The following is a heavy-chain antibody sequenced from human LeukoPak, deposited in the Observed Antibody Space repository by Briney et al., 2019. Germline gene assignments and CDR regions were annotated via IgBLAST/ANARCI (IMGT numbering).Heavy chain of an antibody. J-gene: IGHJ4*02. V-gene: IGHV3-23*01. CDR3: ARWGNDYSQFDS. CDR1: GFTFNNYA. D-gene: IGHD4-11*01. Sequence: GGSLRLSCAAAGFTFNNYAMTWVRQAPGKGLEWVSVVSGSGDNTNYADSVKGRFTISRDNSKNTLFLQMNSLRTEDTAVYFCARWGNDYSQFDSWGQGTLVTVS. CDR2: VSGSGDNT.